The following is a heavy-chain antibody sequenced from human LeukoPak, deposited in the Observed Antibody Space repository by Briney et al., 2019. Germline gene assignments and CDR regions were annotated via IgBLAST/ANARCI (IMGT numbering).Heavy chain of an antibody. V-gene: IGHV3-64*01. J-gene: IGHJ4*02. D-gene: IGHD6-13*01. CDR3: ARDVRQQLATGGFDF. CDR2: ISAYGDNT. CDR1: GFTFSSYA. Sequence: QPGGSLRLSCAASGFTFSSYAMHWVRQAPAKGLEYVSGISAYGDNTYYANSVKGRFTISRDNSKNTLYLQMGSLRPDDMAVYYCARDVRQQLATGGFDFWDQGTLVTVSS.